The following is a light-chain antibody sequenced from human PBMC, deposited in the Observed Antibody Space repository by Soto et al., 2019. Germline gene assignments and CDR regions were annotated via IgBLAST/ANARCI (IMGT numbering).Light chain of an antibody. CDR1: QSVTSN. CDR3: QHFKTLPRT. CDR2: GAS. V-gene: IGKV3-15*01. Sequence: EVVLTQSPATLSVSLGERATLSCWASQSVTSNLARYQQKLGQPPKVLIYGASTRPTGIPSRFSGRKSETQFILTIDSLQAEDSATYYCQHFKTLPRTFGEGANVDI. J-gene: IGKJ4*01.